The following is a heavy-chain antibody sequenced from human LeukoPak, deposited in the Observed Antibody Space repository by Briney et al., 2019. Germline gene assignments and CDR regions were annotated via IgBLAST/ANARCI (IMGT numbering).Heavy chain of an antibody. CDR1: GDSTRSNY. V-gene: IGHV4-59*08. J-gene: IGHJ3*02. D-gene: IGHD3-10*01. CDR2: IHDSGST. Sequence: PPETLSLTCTVSGDSTRSNYWSWIRQPPGKGLEWIGFIHDSGSTHYPPSLDSRVTISLDTSRTQFSLKLTSVTAADTAVYYCARGDLSCHGSGSYCAFDIWGQGTVVTVSS. CDR3: ARGDLSCHGSGSYCAFDI.